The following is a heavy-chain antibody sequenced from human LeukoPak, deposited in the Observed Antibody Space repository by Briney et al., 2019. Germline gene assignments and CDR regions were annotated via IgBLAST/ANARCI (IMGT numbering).Heavy chain of an antibody. Sequence: SETLSLTCTVSGGSISSGGYYWSWIRQHPGKGLEWIGYIHYSGSTYYNPSLKSRVTISVDTSKNQFSLKLSSVTAADTAVYYCASTVVDYFDYWGQGTLVTVSS. D-gene: IGHD4-23*01. CDR1: GGSISSGGYY. V-gene: IGHV4-31*03. CDR2: IHYSGST. CDR3: ASTVVDYFDY. J-gene: IGHJ4*02.